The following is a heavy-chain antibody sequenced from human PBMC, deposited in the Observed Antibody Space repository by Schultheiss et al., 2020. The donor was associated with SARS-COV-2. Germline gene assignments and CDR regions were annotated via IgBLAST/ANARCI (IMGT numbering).Heavy chain of an antibody. CDR2: IYHSGST. Sequence: GSLRLSCAASGFTFSNAWMNWVRQPPGKGLEWIGEIYHSGSTNYNPSLKSRVTISVDTSKNQFSLKLSSVTAADTAVYYCARLIGGDPYTPDWWGQGTLVTVSS. CDR1: GFTFSNAW. CDR3: ARLIGGDPYTPDW. D-gene: IGHD3-9*01. V-gene: IGHV4-4*02. J-gene: IGHJ4*02.